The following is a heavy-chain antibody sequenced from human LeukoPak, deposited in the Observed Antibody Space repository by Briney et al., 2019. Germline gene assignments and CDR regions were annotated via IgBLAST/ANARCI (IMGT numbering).Heavy chain of an antibody. D-gene: IGHD1-26*01. V-gene: IGHV4-59*01. CDR1: GGSISSYY. Sequence: SETLSLTCTVSGGSISSYYWSWLRQPPGKGLEWIGYIYYSGSTNYNPSLKSRVTISVDTSKKQFSLKLSSVTAADTAVYYCAVNLGGGANFDYWGQGTLVTVSS. J-gene: IGHJ4*02. CDR2: IYYSGST. CDR3: AVNLGGGANFDY.